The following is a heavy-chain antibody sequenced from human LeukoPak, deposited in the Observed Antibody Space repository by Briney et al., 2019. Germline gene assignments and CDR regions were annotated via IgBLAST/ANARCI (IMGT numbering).Heavy chain of an antibody. CDR1: GFIFSDYA. CDR2: ISGSGGTT. J-gene: IGHJ5*02. D-gene: IGHD6-19*01. CDR3: AKGAPYSTGWLNWFDP. V-gene: IGHV3-23*01. Sequence: GGSLRLSCAASGFIFSDYAMNWVRQAPGKGLEWVSAISGSGGTTYYAESVKGRFTISRDNSKNTLYLQMNSLRAEDTAVYYCAKGAPYSTGWLNWFDPWGQGTLVTVSS.